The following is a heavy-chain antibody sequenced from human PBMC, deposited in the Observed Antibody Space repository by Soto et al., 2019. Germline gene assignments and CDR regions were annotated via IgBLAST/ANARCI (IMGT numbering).Heavy chain of an antibody. Sequence: QMQLQESGPGLVKPSQTLSLTCTVSGGSISSGDYYWSWIRQPPGKGLEWIGYIYYRGSTNYNPSLKSRFTISVDTSKNQFSLKLSSVTAADTAVYYCARVRGRLLRFDPWGQGTLVTVSS. CDR2: IYYRGST. CDR3: ARVRGRLLRFDP. D-gene: IGHD2-15*01. J-gene: IGHJ5*02. CDR1: GGSISSGDYY. V-gene: IGHV4-30-4*01.